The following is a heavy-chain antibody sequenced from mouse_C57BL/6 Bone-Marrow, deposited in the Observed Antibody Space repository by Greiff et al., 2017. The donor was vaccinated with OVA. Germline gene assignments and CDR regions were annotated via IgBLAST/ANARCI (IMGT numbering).Heavy chain of an antibody. CDR1: GFNIKDDY. D-gene: IGHD2-3*01. CDR2: IDPENGDT. Sequence: VQLQQSGAELVRPGASVKLSCTASGFNIKDDYMHWVKQRPEQGLEWIGWIDPENGDTEYASKFQGKATITADTSSNTAYLQLSSLTSEDTAVYYCTEDGYYEDYFDYWGQGTTLTVSS. V-gene: IGHV14-4*01. J-gene: IGHJ2*01. CDR3: TEDGYYEDYFDY.